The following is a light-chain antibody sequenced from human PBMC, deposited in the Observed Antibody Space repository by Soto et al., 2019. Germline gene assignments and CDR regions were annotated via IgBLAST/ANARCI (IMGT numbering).Light chain of an antibody. CDR2: GAS. V-gene: IGKV3D-15*01. CDR3: QQYNDWPKWT. CDR1: QSISSN. J-gene: IGKJ1*01. Sequence: EIVMTQSPATLSVSPGERATLSCRASQSISSNLAWYQQKPGQAPRLLIYGASIRATGIPVRFSGSGSGTEFTLTISSLQSEDFAVYYCQQYNDWPKWTFGQGTKVEIK.